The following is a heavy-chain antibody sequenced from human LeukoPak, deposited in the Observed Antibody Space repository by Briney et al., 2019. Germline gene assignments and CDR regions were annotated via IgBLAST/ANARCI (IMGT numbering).Heavy chain of an antibody. J-gene: IGHJ6*03. Sequence: SQTLSLTCAISGDSVSSNSAAWNWIRQSPSRGLEWLGRTYYRSKWYNDYAVSVKSRITINPDTSKNQFSLQLNSVTPEDTAVYYCARRAGASHWLRDYYYMDVWGKGTTVTVSS. CDR1: GDSVSSNSAA. D-gene: IGHD6-19*01. CDR3: ARRAGASHWLRDYYYMDV. V-gene: IGHV6-1*01. CDR2: TYYRSKWYN.